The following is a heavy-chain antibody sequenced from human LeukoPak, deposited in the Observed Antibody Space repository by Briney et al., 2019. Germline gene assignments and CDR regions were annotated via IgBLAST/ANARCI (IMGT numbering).Heavy chain of an antibody. V-gene: IGHV1-18*01. CDR1: GYTFASYG. J-gene: IGHJ4*02. CDR3: ARARFSSPRIPNFDY. D-gene: IGHD6-6*01. CDR2: ISAYNGNT. Sequence: ASVKVSCKASGYTFASYGISWVRQAPGQGLEWMGWISAYNGNTNYAQKLQGRVTMTTDTSTSTAYMELRSLRSDDTAVYYCARARFSSPRIPNFDYWGQGTLVTVSS.